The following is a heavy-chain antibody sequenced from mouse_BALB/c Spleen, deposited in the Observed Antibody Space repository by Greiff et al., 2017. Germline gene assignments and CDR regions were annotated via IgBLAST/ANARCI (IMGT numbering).Heavy chain of an antibody. J-gene: IGHJ4*01. CDR2: ISSGGSYT. D-gene: IGHD2-1*01. CDR1: GFTFSSYG. Sequence: EVQLVESGGDLVKPGGSLKLSCAASGFTFSSYGMSWVRQTPDKRLEWVATISSGGSYTYYPDSVKGRFTISRDNAKNTLYLQMSSLKSEDTAMYYCARHWGNYDYYAMDYWGQGTSVTVSS. CDR3: ARHWGNYDYYAMDY. V-gene: IGHV5-6*01.